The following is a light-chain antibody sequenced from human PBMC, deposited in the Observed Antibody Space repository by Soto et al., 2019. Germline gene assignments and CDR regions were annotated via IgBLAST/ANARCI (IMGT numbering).Light chain of an antibody. CDR1: HNDIGTYDY. CDR2: GVT. CDR3: RSFTSDRIYV. Sequence: QSALTPPTSVSGSPGQSITISCTGNHNDIGTYDYVSWYQQHQGRAPRLLIYGVTTRPSGISDRFSASKSGLTASLTISGLQPEDEADYYCRSFTSDRIYVFGPGTKVTVL. J-gene: IGLJ1*01. V-gene: IGLV2-14*03.